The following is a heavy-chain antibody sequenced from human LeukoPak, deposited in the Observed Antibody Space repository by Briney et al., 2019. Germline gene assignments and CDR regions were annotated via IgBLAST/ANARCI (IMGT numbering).Heavy chain of an antibody. CDR1: GVTLSSFW. V-gene: IGHV3-7*03. CDR2: IKKDGSQK. Sequence: QAGGSLRLSCAASGVTLSSFWMSWVRQAPGKGLEWVPNIKKDGSQKYYVDSVEGRFTISRDNAKNSLYLQMDSLRVDDTAVYYCTRVFGGYDVSDYWGQGTLVTVSS. D-gene: IGHD3-3*01. CDR3: TRVFGGYDVSDY. J-gene: IGHJ4*02.